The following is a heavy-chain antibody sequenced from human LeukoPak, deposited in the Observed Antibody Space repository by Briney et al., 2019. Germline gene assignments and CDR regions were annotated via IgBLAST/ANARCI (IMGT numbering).Heavy chain of an antibody. CDR3: ARVGGILRATDVFDI. V-gene: IGHV1-18*04. Sequence: ASVKVSCKAYGYTFSNYGISWVRQAPGQGLEWMGWISAYNGYKNHAQKFQGRVTMTIDTYTNIAYMELRSLRSDDTAVYYCARVGGILRATDVFDIWGQGTMVTVS. CDR1: GYTFSNYG. CDR2: ISAYNGYK. J-gene: IGHJ3*02. D-gene: IGHD3-10*01.